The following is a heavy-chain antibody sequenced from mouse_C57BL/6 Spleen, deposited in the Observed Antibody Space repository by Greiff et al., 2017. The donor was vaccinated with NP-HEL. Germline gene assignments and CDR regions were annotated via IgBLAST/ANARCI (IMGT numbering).Heavy chain of an antibody. V-gene: IGHV5-4*03. J-gene: IGHJ3*01. D-gene: IGHD2-4*01. CDR2: ISDGGSYT. CDR1: GFTFSSYA. Sequence: EVKLMESGGGLVKPGGSLKLSCAASGFTFSSYAMSWVRQTPEKRLEWVATISDGGSYTYYPDNVKGRFTISRDNAKNNLYLQMSHLKSEDTAMYYCVRGYDYDVGLFAYWGQGTLVTVSA. CDR3: VRGYDYDVGLFAY.